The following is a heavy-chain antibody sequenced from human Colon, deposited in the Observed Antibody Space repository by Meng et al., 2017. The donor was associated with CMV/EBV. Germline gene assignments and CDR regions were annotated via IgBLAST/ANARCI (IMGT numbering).Heavy chain of an antibody. CDR2: LSSGGST. D-gene: IGHD3-10*01. V-gene: IGHV3-53*01. J-gene: IGHJ4*02. CDR3: ARDSPGFGFDY. CDR1: GFCNY. Sequence: SLRLSCAASGFCNYMTWVRQAPGKGLEWVSILSSGGSTYYADSVRGRFTISRDNSKNTLYLQMNSLRGDDTAFYYCARDSPGFGFDYWGQGTLVTVSS.